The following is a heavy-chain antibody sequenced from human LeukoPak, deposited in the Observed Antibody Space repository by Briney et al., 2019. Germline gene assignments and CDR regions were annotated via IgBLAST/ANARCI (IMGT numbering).Heavy chain of an antibody. D-gene: IGHD5-24*01. V-gene: IGHV1-69*05. Sequence: ASVKVSCKASGGTFSSYAISWVRQAPGQGLEWMGRIIPIFGTANYAQKFQGRATITTDESTSTAYMELSSLRSEDTAVYYCARGGRGEEMATINAFDIWGQGTMVTVSS. CDR2: IIPIFGTA. J-gene: IGHJ3*02. CDR3: ARGGRGEEMATINAFDI. CDR1: GGTFSSYA.